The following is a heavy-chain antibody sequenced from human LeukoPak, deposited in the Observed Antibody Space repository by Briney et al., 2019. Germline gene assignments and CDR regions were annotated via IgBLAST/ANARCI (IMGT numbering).Heavy chain of an antibody. J-gene: IGHJ6*03. CDR3: ARGPATYYDFWSGYYTGIYYYYYMDV. CDR1: GGSLSSGGYY. Sequence: SEALSLTCTVSGGSLSSGGYYWSWIRQHPGKGLEWIGYIYYSGSTYYNPSLKSRVTISVDTSKNQFSLKLSSVTAADTAVYYCARGPATYYDFWSGYYTGIYYYYYMDVWGKGTTVTVSS. D-gene: IGHD3-3*01. V-gene: IGHV4-31*03. CDR2: IYYSGST.